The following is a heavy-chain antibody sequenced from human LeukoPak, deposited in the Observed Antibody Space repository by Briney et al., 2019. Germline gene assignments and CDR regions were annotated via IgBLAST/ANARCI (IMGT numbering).Heavy chain of an antibody. D-gene: IGHD6-19*01. CDR2: ISWNSGSI. J-gene: IGHJ4*02. Sequence: GRSLRLSCAASGFTFDDYAMHWVRQAPGKGLEWVSGISWNSGSIGYADSVKGRFTISRDNAKNSLYLQMDSLRAEDTAVYYCARSHPGTTVDGYWGQGTLVTVSS. CDR1: GFTFDDYA. V-gene: IGHV3-9*01. CDR3: ARSHPGTTVDGY.